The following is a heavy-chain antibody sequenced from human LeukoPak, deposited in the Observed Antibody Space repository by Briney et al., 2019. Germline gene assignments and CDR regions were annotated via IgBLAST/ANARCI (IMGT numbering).Heavy chain of an antibody. J-gene: IGHJ5*02. V-gene: IGHV1-24*01. CDR2: FDPEDGET. CDR1: GYTLTELS. D-gene: IGHD3-10*01. CDR3: ARGYYYGSGGKNWFDP. Sequence: ASVKVSCKVSGYTLTELSMHWVRQAPGKGLEWMGGFDPEDGETIYAQKFQGRVTMTEDTSTDTAYMELSRLRSDDTAVYYCARGYYYGSGGKNWFDPWGQGTLVTVSS.